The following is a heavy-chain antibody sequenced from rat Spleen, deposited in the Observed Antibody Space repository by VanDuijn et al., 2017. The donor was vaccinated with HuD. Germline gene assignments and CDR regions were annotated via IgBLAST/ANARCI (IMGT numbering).Heavy chain of an antibody. Sequence: EVQLQESGPGLVKPSQSLSLTCSVTGYDITSNFWGWIRKFPGNKMEWMGYISNSGVTSYNPSLKGRVSITRDTSKNQFFLQLKSVTSEDTATYYCATLGLGYYFDYWGQGVMVTVSS. CDR3: ATLGLGYYFDY. J-gene: IGHJ2*01. D-gene: IGHD4-6*01. V-gene: IGHV3-1*01. CDR1: GYDITSNF. CDR2: ISNSGVT.